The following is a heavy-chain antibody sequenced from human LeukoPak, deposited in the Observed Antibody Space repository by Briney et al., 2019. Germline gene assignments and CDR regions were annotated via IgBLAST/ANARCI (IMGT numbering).Heavy chain of an antibody. CDR1: GGSINGYY. Sequence: PSETLSLTCTVSGGSINGYYWGWIRQPAGKGLEWIGRIYNSESINYNPSLKSRVTMSIDTSRNQFSLKLNPVTAADTAVYYCARDRSSSYTRDWFDPWGQGALVTVSS. J-gene: IGHJ5*02. CDR2: IYNSESI. CDR3: ARDRSSSYTRDWFDP. V-gene: IGHV4-4*07. D-gene: IGHD6-13*01.